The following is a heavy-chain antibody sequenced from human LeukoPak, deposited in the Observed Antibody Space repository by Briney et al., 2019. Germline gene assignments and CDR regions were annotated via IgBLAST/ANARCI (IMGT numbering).Heavy chain of an antibody. CDR2: INWNGGST. D-gene: IGHD2-15*01. Sequence: GGSLRLSCAASGFTFYDYGMSWVRQAPGKGLEWVSGINWNGGSTGYADSVKGRFTISRDNAKNSLYLQMNSLRAEDTALYYCAKSGASGRYFDYWGQGTLVTVSS. CDR1: GFTFYDYG. V-gene: IGHV3-20*04. J-gene: IGHJ4*02. CDR3: AKSGASGRYFDY.